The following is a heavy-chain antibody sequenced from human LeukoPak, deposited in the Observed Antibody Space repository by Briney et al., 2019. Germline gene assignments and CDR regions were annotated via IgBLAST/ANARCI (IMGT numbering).Heavy chain of an antibody. CDR2: INHSGST. CDR3: VHFWSGYST. J-gene: IGHJ5*02. Sequence: PSETLSLTCSVYGGSFSGYYWTWIRQPPGKGLEWIGEINHSGSTCYNPSLNSRVTISVDTSKNQFSLILSSVTAADTAVYYCVHFWSGYSTLGQGTLVTVSS. V-gene: IGHV4-34*01. CDR1: GGSFSGYY. D-gene: IGHD3-3*01.